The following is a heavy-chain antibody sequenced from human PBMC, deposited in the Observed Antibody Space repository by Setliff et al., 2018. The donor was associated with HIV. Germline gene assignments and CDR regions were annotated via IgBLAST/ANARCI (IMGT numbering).Heavy chain of an antibody. V-gene: IGHV4-30-2*02. J-gene: IGHJ4*02. CDR1: GGSISSGGYS. CDR3: ARYSSGWYDHF. CDR2: IFHSGRT. Sequence: SETLSLTCAVSGGSISSGGYSWTWIRQPPGKGLQWIAYIFHSGRTYYNPTLKSRVTMSVDRSKNHLSLRLTSVTAADTAVYYCARYSSGWYDHFWGQGTLSTVSS. D-gene: IGHD6-19*01.